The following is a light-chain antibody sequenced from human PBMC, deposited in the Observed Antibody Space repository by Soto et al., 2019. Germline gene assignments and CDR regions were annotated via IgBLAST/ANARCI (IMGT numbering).Light chain of an antibody. V-gene: IGKV3-11*01. Sequence: EILLTQSPATLSLSPGERATLSCRASQSVGSSLTWYQQKPGQSPRLLIYDASNRATDIAARFSGSGSGTDFPISNSSLEPEDFAVYYCQQHFHRAGTFGQGTKVEIK. J-gene: IGKJ1*01. CDR2: DAS. CDR3: QQHFHRAGT. CDR1: QSVGSS.